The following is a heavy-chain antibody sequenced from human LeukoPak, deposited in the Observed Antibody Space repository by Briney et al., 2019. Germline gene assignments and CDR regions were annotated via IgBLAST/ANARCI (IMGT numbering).Heavy chain of an antibody. V-gene: IGHV3-23*01. Sequence: SYAMNWVRQAPGKGLEWVSAISISGENTYYADSVKGRFTISRDTSRNTLYLQMHSLRAEDTAVYYCARLISTSSSRFSDYWGQGTLVTVSS. J-gene: IGHJ4*02. CDR1: SYA. CDR2: ISISGENT. CDR3: ARLISTSSSRFSDY. D-gene: IGHD6-6*01.